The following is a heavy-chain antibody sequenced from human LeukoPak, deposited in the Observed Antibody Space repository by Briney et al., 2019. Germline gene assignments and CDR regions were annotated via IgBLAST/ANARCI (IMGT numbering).Heavy chain of an antibody. CDR1: GGSISSSSYY. D-gene: IGHD3-10*01. Sequence: PSETLSLTCTVSGGSISSSSYYWGWIRQPPGKGLEWIGSIYYSGSTYYNPSLKSRVTISVDTSKNQFSLKLSSVTAADTAVYYCARSFRGFRFDPWGQGTLVTVSS. CDR3: ARSFRGFRFDP. J-gene: IGHJ5*02. V-gene: IGHV4-39*07. CDR2: IYYSGST.